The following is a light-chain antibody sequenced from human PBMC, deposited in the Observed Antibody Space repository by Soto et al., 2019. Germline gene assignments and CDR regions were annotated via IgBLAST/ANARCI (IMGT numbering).Light chain of an antibody. V-gene: IGLV2-11*01. CDR1: SSDVGGYNY. CDR3: CSYAGSNTGV. J-gene: IGLJ3*02. CDR2: DVS. Sequence: QLVLTQPRSVSGSPGQSVTISCTGTSSDVGGYNYVSWYQQHPGNAPKLMIYDVSKRPSGVPDRFSGSKSGNTASLTISGLQAEDEADYYCCSYAGSNTGVFGGGTKVTVL.